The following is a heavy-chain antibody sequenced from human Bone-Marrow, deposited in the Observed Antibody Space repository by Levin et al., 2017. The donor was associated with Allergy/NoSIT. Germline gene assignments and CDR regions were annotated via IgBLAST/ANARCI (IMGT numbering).Heavy chain of an antibody. CDR3: ARQYGDKNPPDY. Sequence: SQTLSLPCAVYGGSFSNYYWSWIRQSPGKGLEWIGEINHSGSTNYNPSLKSRLTISVDTSKNQFSLKLNSVTAADTAVYYCARQYGDKNPPDYWDQGTLVTVSS. V-gene: IGHV4-34*01. CDR2: INHSGST. CDR1: GGSFSNYY. J-gene: IGHJ4*02. D-gene: IGHD4-17*01.